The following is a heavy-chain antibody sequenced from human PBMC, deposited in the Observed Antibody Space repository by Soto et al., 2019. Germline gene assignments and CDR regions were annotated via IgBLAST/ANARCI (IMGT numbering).Heavy chain of an antibody. V-gene: IGHV5-51*01. CDR1: VYSFTSYW. Sequence: GESLKISCKGSVYSFTSYWIGWVRQMPGKGLEWMGIIYPGDSDTRYSPSFQGQVTISADKSISTAYLQWSSLKASDTAMYYCARRYGSWKTNTEFYYWGQGTLVTVS. CDR3: ARRYGSWKTNTEFYY. CDR2: IYPGDSDT. J-gene: IGHJ4*02. D-gene: IGHD3-10*01.